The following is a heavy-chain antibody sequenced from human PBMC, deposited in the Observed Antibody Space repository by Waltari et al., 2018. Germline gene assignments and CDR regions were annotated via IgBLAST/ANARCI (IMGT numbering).Heavy chain of an antibody. CDR2: TDANGAAT. J-gene: IGHJ4*02. Sequence: EVQLLESGGGLVQRGGSLRLSCVASGFIFSGYAMTWVRQAPGQGLEGVSGTDANGAATYYAGSVKGRFTISRDNSKNTLYLEMSSLGAEDTAVYYCAKGIYSAGWYAGVDSWGQGTLVTVSS. CDR3: AKGIYSAGWYAGVDS. D-gene: IGHD6-19*01. CDR1: GFIFSGYA. V-gene: IGHV3-23*01.